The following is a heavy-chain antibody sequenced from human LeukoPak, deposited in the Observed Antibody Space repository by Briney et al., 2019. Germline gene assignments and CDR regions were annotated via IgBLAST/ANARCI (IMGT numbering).Heavy chain of an antibody. J-gene: IGHJ4*02. CDR1: GFTASSSY. Sequence: PGGSLRLSCTASGFTASSSYMSWVRQAPGKGLEWVSLIYAIGTTYYADSVKGRFTISRDNSKNTVYLQMNSLRAEDTAVYYCARGSATATIQLDNWGQGTLVTVSS. V-gene: IGHV3-66*01. D-gene: IGHD5-24*01. CDR3: ARGSATATIQLDN. CDR2: IYAIGTT.